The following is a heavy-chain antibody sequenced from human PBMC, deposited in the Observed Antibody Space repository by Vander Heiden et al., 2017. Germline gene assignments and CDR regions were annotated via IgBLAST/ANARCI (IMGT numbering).Heavy chain of an antibody. CDR1: GFTFLGYS. J-gene: IGHJ3*02. V-gene: IGHV3-21*01. CDR2: IMSSSSDI. CDR3: ARDGSRDIWTDAFDI. Sequence: EVQLVESGGGVVKPGGSLGLSCAASGFTFLGYSMNWVSQSPGKGLEVVSSIMSSSSDIYYADSVKGRFTISRDNAKNSLYLQMNSLRAEDTAVYYCARDGSRDIWTDAFDIWGQGTMVTVSS. D-gene: IGHD3-9*01.